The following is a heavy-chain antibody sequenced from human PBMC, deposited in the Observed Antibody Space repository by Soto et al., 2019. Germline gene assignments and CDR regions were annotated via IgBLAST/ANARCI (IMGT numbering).Heavy chain of an antibody. CDR2: IYPGDSDT. CDR3: TRPDFYYGSGDWAF. CDR1: GYSFTSYW. V-gene: IGHV5-51*01. Sequence: GEFLKISCKGSGYSFTSYWIGWVRQMPGKGLEWMGIIYPGDSDTRYSPSFQGHVTISADKSINTAYLQWSSLKASDTAMYYCTRPDFYYGSGDWAFWGQGTPVTVSS. J-gene: IGHJ4*02. D-gene: IGHD3-10*01.